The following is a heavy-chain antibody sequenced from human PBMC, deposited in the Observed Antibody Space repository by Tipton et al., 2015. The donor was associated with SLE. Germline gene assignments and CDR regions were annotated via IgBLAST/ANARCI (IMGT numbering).Heavy chain of an antibody. D-gene: IGHD4-17*01. J-gene: IGHJ3*02. CDR2: IYSGRST. V-gene: IGHV4-59*02. CDR3: ARVWDYGDAFDI. Sequence: TLSLTCTVSGAPVSSHYWYWIRQPPGKTLEWIGYIYSGRSTNYNPSLNSRVSISVDTSKNQISLKLSSVTAADTAVYYCARVWDYGDAFDIWGQGTMVTVSS. CDR1: GAPVSSHY.